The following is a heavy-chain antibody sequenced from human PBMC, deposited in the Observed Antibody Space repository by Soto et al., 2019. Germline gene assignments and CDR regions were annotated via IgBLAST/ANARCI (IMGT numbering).Heavy chain of an antibody. D-gene: IGHD1-1*01. Sequence: QVQLQESPPGLVKPSETLSLTCTVSGGSISSYYWTRLRQPPGKGLEWVGYVNYSGTTYYNHSLQSRVTISVDTSENQFCVKVKSVTAADPAIYYWAGAGSTWRYVFDYWGQGSLVTVSP. CDR3: AGAGSTWRYVFDY. J-gene: IGHJ4*02. V-gene: IGHV4-59*01. CDR1: GGSISSYY. CDR2: VNYSGTT.